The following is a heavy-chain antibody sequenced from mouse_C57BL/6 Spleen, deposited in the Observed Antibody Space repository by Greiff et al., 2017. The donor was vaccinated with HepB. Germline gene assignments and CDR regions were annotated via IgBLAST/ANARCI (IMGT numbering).Heavy chain of an antibody. CDR3: TRDRYYGSSKAWFAY. D-gene: IGHD1-1*01. CDR1: GFTFSSYA. Sequence: EVQLVESGEGLVKPGGSLKLSCAASGFTFSSYAMSWVRQTPEKRLEWVAYISSGGDYIYYADTVKGRFTISRDNARNTLYLQMSSMKSEDTAMYYCTRDRYYGSSKAWFAYWGQGTLVTVSA. J-gene: IGHJ3*01. CDR2: ISSGGDYI. V-gene: IGHV5-9-1*02.